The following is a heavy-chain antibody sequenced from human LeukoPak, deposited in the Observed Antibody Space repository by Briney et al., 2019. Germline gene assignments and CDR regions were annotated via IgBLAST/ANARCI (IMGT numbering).Heavy chain of an antibody. V-gene: IGHV3-53*01. CDR3: ARGAGYNYPYYFDY. D-gene: IGHD5-24*01. CDR2: IYGGGNI. J-gene: IGHJ4*02. Sequence: GGSLRLSCAASGVTVSSNYMNWGRQAPGKGLEGGSVIYGGGNIYYADSVKGRFTISRDNSKNTLYLQMNSLRAEDTAVYYCARGAGYNYPYYFDYWGQGTLVTVSS. CDR1: GVTVSSNY.